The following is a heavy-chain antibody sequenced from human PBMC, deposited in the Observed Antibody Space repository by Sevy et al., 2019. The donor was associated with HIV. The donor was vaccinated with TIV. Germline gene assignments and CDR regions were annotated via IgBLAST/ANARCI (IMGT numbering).Heavy chain of an antibody. CDR2: ISSSSSYI. Sequence: GGSLRLSCAASGFTFSSYSMNWVRQAQGKGLGWVSSISSSSSYIYYADSLKGRFTISRDNAKNSLYLQMNSLRAEDTAVYYCARDRGALFDYWGQGTLVTVSS. CDR1: GFTFSSYS. CDR3: ARDRGALFDY. J-gene: IGHJ4*02. V-gene: IGHV3-21*01. D-gene: IGHD3-16*02.